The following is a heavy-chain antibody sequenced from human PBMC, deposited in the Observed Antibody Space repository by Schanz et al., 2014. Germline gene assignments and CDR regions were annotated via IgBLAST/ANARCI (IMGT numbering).Heavy chain of an antibody. V-gene: IGHV3-74*02. J-gene: IGHJ4*02. Sequence: DVHLLESGGGLVQPGGSLRLSCAASEFTFSSYCMHWVRQVPGKGLVWVSRIKSDGSSTSYADSVKGRFTISRDNAKNVQKLRMDSVRAEDTACYFCAKKVPAYNPFDSWGQGTLVTVSS. CDR2: IKSDGSST. CDR3: AKKVPAYNPFDS. CDR1: EFTFSSYC. D-gene: IGHD1-1*01.